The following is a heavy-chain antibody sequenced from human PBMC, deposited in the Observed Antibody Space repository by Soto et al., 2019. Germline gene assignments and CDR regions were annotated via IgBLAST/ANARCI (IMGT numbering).Heavy chain of an antibody. Sequence: GGSLRRSCVASGFTFNIYWMHWVRQAPGKGLEWVSRIDNDGSATTYADSVKGRFTISRDNAKNTLFLQMNTLRVDDTAVYYCARDSWNSYWGQGTLVTVSS. D-gene: IGHD1-7*01. CDR1: GFTFNIYW. J-gene: IGHJ4*02. V-gene: IGHV3-74*01. CDR3: ARDSWNSY. CDR2: IDNDGSAT.